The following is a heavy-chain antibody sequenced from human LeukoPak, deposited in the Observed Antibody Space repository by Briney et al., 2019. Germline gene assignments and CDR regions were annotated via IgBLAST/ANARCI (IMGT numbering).Heavy chain of an antibody. CDR2: INPNSGGT. J-gene: IGHJ4*02. V-gene: IGHV1-2*02. CDR1: GYTFTSYG. CDR3: ALRGVVVPAAMDY. Sequence: ASVKVSCKASGYTFTSYGISWVRQAPGQGLEWMGWINPNSGGTNYAQKFQGRVTMTRDTSISTAYMELSRLRSDDTAVYYCALRGVVVPAAMDYWGQGTLVTVSS. D-gene: IGHD2-2*01.